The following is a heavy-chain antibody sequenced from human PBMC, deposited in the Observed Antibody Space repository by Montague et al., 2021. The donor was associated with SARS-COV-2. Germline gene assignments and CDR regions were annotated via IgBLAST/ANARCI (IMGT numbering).Heavy chain of an antibody. CDR2: IYYSGST. V-gene: IGHV4-39*07. D-gene: IGHD6-13*01. CDR1: GGSISSSSYY. J-gene: IGHJ4*02. CDR3: ARSLISASGTGSNFDS. Sequence: SETLSLTCTVSGGSISSSSYYWGWIRQPPGKGPEWIGSIYYSGSTYYNPSLRSRVTMSRDLSENQFSLRLRSVTAADTALYYCARSLISASGTGSNFDSWGQGTLVAVSS.